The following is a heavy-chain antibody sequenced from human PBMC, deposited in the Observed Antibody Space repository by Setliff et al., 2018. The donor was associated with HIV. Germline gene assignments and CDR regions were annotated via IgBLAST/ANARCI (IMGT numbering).Heavy chain of an antibody. CDR1: GGSISNSDFY. D-gene: IGHD3-22*01. CDR3: ARPYDSLYG. V-gene: IGHV4-39*01. Sequence: PSETLSLTCTVSGGSISNSDFYWGWIRQSPGKGLEWIGSIYYRGATYYNPTLQSRVTISVDTSKNQFYLKLTSVTAADTAIYYCARPYDSLYGWGQGVLVTVSS. CDR2: IYYRGAT. J-gene: IGHJ4*02.